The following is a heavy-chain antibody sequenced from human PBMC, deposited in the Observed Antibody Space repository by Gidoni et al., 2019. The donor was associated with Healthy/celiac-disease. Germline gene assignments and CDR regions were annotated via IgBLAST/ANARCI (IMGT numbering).Heavy chain of an antibody. CDR3: ARHYACVSYEAYNWFDP. Sequence: EVQLVQSGAEGKKPGESLRISCKGSGYSLTSYWISRVRQMPGKGLEWMGRIDPSDSSTNYSPSFHCHVTISADKSISTAYLQWSSLKASDTAMYYCARHYACVSYEAYNWFDPWGQGTLVTVSS. CDR1: GYSLTSYW. D-gene: IGHD1-26*01. CDR2: IDPSDSST. V-gene: IGHV5-10-1*03. J-gene: IGHJ5*02.